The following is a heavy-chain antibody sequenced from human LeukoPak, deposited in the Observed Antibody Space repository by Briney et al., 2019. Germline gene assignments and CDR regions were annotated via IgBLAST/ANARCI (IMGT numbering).Heavy chain of an antibody. Sequence: GGSLRLSCAASGFTFSSYWMHCVRQAPGKGLVWVSRINSDGSSTSYADSVKGRFTISRDNAKNTLYLQMNSLRAEDTAVYYCAREGRYYYYYYYMDVWGKGTTVTVSS. CDR3: AREGRYYYYYYYMDV. J-gene: IGHJ6*03. CDR2: INSDGSST. CDR1: GFTFSSYW. V-gene: IGHV3-74*01.